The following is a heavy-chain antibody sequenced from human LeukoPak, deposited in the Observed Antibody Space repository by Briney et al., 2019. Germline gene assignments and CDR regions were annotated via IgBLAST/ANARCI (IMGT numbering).Heavy chain of an antibody. D-gene: IGHD1-26*01. Sequence: GGSLRLSCAASGFTFSSYGMHWVRQAPGKGLEWVAFIRYDGSNKYYADSVKGRFTISRDNSKNTLYLQMNSLRAEDTAVYYCAKWELRLDAFDIWGQGTMVTVSS. V-gene: IGHV3-30*02. CDR2: IRYDGSNK. CDR3: AKWELRLDAFDI. CDR1: GFTFSSYG. J-gene: IGHJ3*02.